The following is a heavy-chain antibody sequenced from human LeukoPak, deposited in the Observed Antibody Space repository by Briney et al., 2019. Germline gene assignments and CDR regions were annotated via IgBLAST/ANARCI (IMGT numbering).Heavy chain of an antibody. CDR3: ARESCSGGDCYSYFEY. CDR2: ISSSSSYI. CDR1: RFRFSYYS. J-gene: IGHJ4*02. V-gene: IGHV3-21*01. D-gene: IGHD2-15*01. Sequence: GGSLRLSCTASRFRFSYYSMNWVCQAPGKGLEWVSSISSSSSYIYYAHSVRGRFTVSRDNAKNSLYLQMNSLRAEDTGVYYCARESCSGGDCYSYFEYWGQGTLVTVSA.